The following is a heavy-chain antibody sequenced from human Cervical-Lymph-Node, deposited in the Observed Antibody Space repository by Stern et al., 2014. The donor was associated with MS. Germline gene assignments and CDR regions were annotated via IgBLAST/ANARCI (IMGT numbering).Heavy chain of an antibody. CDR1: GFTFSSYG. CDR2: ISYDGSNK. V-gene: IGHV3-30*18. J-gene: IGHJ6*02. CDR3: AKDLGGSYYHYYYGMDV. D-gene: IGHD1-26*01. Sequence: VQLVQSGGGVVQPGRSLRLSCAASGFTFSSYGMHWVRQAPGKGLEWVAVISYDGSNKYYADSVKGLFTISRDNSKNTLYLQMNSLRAEDTAVYYCAKDLGGSYYHYYYGMDVWGQGTTVTVSS.